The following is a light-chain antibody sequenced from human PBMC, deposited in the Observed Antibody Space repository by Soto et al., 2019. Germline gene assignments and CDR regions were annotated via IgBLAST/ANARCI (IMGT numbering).Light chain of an antibody. V-gene: IGKV3-11*01. Sequence: EIVLTQSPDTLSLSPGERATLSCRASQSVSSFLAWYQQKPGQAPSLLIYDATNRATGVPARFSGSGSATDFTLTITSLEPEDFAVYYCHQRSNWPWTFGQGTKVEV. J-gene: IGKJ1*01. CDR1: QSVSSF. CDR3: HQRSNWPWT. CDR2: DAT.